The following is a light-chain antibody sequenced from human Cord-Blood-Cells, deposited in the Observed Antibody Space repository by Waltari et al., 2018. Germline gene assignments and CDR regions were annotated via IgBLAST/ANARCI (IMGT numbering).Light chain of an antibody. CDR2: EGS. CDR3: CSYAGSSTYV. CDR1: SSDVGSYHL. Sequence: QSALTQPASVSGSPGQSITISCTGTSSDVGSYHLVSWYQQHPGKAPKPMIYEGSKRPSGVSNRFSGSKSGNTASLTISGLQAEDEADYYCCSYAGSSTYVFGGGTKLTVL. J-gene: IGLJ3*02. V-gene: IGLV2-23*01.